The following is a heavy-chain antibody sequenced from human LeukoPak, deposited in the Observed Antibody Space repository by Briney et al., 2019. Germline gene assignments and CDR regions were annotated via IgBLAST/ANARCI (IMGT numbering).Heavy chain of an antibody. V-gene: IGHV6-1*01. CDR1: GDSVSSNSVT. D-gene: IGHD5-18*01. J-gene: IGHJ3*02. Sequence: SQTLSLTCAISGDSVSSNSVTWNWIRQSPSRGLEWLGRTYYRSTWYNDYVVSVKGRINISPDTSKNQFSLHLNSVTPEDTAVYFCARGGQGDGYSADEAFDIWGQGTMVTVS. CDR2: TYYRSTWYN. CDR3: ARGGQGDGYSADEAFDI.